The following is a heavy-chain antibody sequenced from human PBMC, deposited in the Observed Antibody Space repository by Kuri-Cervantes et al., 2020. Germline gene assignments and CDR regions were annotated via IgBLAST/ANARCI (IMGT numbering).Heavy chain of an antibody. Sequence: ASVKVSCKASGYTFTSYYMHWVRQAPGQGLEWMGIINPSGGSTSYAQKFQGRVTMTRDTSTSTVYTELSSLRSEDTAVYYCARDRVATNERLIGFDYWGQGTLVTVSS. CDR1: GYTFTSYY. D-gene: IGHD5-12*01. CDR2: INPSGGST. V-gene: IGHV1-46*01. CDR3: ARDRVATNERLIGFDY. J-gene: IGHJ4*02.